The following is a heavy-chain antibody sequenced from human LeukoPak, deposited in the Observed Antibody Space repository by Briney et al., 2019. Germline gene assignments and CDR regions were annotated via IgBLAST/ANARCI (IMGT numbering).Heavy chain of an antibody. CDR1: GITLSNYG. CDR2: ISDSGGRT. D-gene: IGHD3-22*01. CDR3: AKRGVVIRVILVGFHKEAYYFDS. J-gene: IGHJ4*02. Sequence: GGSLRLSCAVSGITLSNYGMSWVRQAPGKGLEWVAGISDSGGRTNYADSVKGRFTISRDNPKNTLYLQMNSLRDEDTAVYFCAKRGVVIRVILVGFHKEAYYFDSWGQGALVTVSS. V-gene: IGHV3-23*01.